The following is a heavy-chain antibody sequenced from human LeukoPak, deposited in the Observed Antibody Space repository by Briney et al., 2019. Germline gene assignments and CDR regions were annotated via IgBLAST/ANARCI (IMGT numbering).Heavy chain of an antibody. D-gene: IGHD5-12*01. CDR3: VRDGGVSGYDLLDH. CDR1: GFTLSNYW. J-gene: IGHJ5*02. Sequence: GGSLTLSCAASGFTLSNYWMSWVRQAPGKGLEWVAYINQEGSEEHYMDSVKARFIISRDNAKNSLSLQMDSLRAEDTAVYYCVRDGGVSGYDLLDHWGQGTLVTVSS. V-gene: IGHV3-7*01. CDR2: INQEGSEE.